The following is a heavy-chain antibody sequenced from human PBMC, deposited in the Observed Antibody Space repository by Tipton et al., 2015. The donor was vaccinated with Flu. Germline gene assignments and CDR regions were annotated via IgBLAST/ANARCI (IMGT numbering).Heavy chain of an antibody. Sequence: LRLSCTVSGGSISSYYWSWIRQPPGKGLEWIGHIYYSGSTNYNPSLKSRVTISVDTSKNQFSLKLSSVTAADTAVYYCARQGGYSSSSSYYYGMDVWGQGTTVTVSS. J-gene: IGHJ6*02. V-gene: IGHV4-59*08. D-gene: IGHD6-6*01. CDR3: ARQGGYSSSSSYYYGMDV. CDR2: IYYSGST. CDR1: GGSISSYY.